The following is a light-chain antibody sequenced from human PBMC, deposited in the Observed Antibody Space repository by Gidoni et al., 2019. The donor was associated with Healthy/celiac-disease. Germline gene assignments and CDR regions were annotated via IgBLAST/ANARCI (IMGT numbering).Light chain of an antibody. J-gene: IGKJ3*01. CDR1: QSISSS. CDR2: AAS. CDR3: QQSYSTPFT. V-gene: IGKV1-39*01. Sequence: DIQMTQSPSSLSASVGDRVTITCRASQSISSSLNWYQQKPGKAPKLLIYAASSLQSGVPSRFSGSGSGTDFTLTISSLQPEDFATYYCQQSYSTPFTFGPXTKVEIK.